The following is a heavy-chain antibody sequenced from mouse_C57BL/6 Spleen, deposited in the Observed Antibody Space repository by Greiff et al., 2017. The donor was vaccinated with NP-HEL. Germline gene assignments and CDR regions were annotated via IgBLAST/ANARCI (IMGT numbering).Heavy chain of an antibody. Sequence: DVMLVESGGGLVKPGGSLKLSCAASGFTFSSYAMSWVRQTPEKRLEWVATISDGGSYTYYPDNVKGRFTISRDNAKNNLYLQMSHLKSEDTAMYYCAREERGRVTTGFDYWGQGTTLTVSS. J-gene: IGHJ2*01. CDR2: ISDGGSYT. CDR1: GFTFSSYA. CDR3: AREERGRVTTGFDY. D-gene: IGHD1-1*01. V-gene: IGHV5-4*01.